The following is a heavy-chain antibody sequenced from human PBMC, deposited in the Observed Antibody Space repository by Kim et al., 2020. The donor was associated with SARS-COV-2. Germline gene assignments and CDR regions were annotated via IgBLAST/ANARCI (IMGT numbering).Heavy chain of an antibody. CDR3: ARPGGLTTYYDILTGPDAFDI. D-gene: IGHD3-9*01. J-gene: IGHJ3*02. V-gene: IGHV4-39*01. CDR1: GGSISSSSYY. Sequence: SETLSLTCTVSGGSISSSSYYWGWIRQPPGKGLEWIGSIYYSGSTYYNPSLKSRVTISVDTSKNQFSLKLSSVTAADTAVYYCARPGGLTTYYDILTGPDAFDIWGQGTMVTVSS. CDR2: IYYSGST.